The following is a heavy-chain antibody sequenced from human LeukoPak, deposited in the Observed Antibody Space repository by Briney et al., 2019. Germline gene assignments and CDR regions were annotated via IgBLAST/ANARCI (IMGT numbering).Heavy chain of an antibody. CDR3: ARFSIAAAGPFDY. CDR1: GFTFSSYW. D-gene: IGHD6-13*01. V-gene: IGHV3-7*01. J-gene: IGHJ4*02. Sequence: GGSLRLSCAASGFTFSSYWMSWVRPAPGKGLEWVANIKQDGSEKYYVDSVKGRFTISRDNAKNSLYLQMNSLRAEDTAVYYCARFSIAAAGPFDYWGQGTLVTVSS. CDR2: IKQDGSEK.